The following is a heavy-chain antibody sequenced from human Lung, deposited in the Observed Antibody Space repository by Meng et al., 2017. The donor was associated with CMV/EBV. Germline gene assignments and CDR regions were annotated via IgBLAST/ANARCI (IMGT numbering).Heavy chain of an antibody. V-gene: IGHV1-2*02. Sequence: ASVKVSCKASGYTFIGYYMHWVRQAPGQGLEWMGWIHPYTGDTNYAQKFQGRVIMTRDMSINTVYMELSRLRSDDTAVYYCPRVQFLETANDAFDLWGQGTMVTVSS. J-gene: IGHJ3*01. D-gene: IGHD2-21*01. CDR1: GYTFIGYY. CDR2: IHPYTGDT. CDR3: PRVQFLETANDAFDL.